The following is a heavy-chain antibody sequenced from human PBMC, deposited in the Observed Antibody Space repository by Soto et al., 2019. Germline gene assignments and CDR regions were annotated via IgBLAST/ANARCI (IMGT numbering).Heavy chain of an antibody. CDR2: IWYDGSNT. CDR3: ARADCTGAYCYSWTFNYGVDF. CDR1: GFTFNPYG. J-gene: IGHJ6*02. Sequence: QVQLVESGGGVVQPVGSLRLSCTTSGFTFNPYGMHWVRQSPGKGLELVAIIWYDGSNTYYADSVKGRFTISRHNSRNTLYLPMHSLRGEDTALYYCARADCTGAYCYSWTFNYGVDFWGQGTTVTVSS. D-gene: IGHD2-15*01. V-gene: IGHV3-33*08.